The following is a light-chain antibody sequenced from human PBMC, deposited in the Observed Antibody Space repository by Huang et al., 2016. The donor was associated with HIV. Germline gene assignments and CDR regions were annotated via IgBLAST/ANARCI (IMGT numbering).Light chain of an antibody. CDR1: RSVSTN. Sequence: IVMTQSPATLSVSPGERVTLSCRANRSVSTNLAWYQQRHGQAPRLLIYVSSIRAPGIPARFSGSGSGTDFSLTISSLQSEDFALYYCHQYNNWLLSFGGGTRVDI. V-gene: IGKV3-15*01. CDR2: VSS. CDR3: HQYNNWLLS. J-gene: IGKJ4*01.